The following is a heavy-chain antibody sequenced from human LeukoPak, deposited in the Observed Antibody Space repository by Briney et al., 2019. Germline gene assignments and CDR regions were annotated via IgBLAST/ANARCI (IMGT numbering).Heavy chain of an antibody. Sequence: SETLSLTCTVSGGSISNYYWSWIRQPPGKGLEWIGYIYYSGSTNYNPSLKSRVTISVDTSKNQFSLKLSSVTAADTAVYYCARVVQYCGGDCYSDYYYYGMDVWGQGTTVTVSS. CDR2: IYYSGST. V-gene: IGHV4-59*01. D-gene: IGHD2-21*02. CDR1: GGSISNYY. J-gene: IGHJ6*02. CDR3: ARVVQYCGGDCYSDYYYYGMDV.